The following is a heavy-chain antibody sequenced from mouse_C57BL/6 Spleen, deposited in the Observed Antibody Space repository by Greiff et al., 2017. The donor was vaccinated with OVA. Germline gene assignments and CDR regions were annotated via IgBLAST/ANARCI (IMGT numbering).Heavy chain of an antibody. J-gene: IGHJ1*03. CDR2: IDPSDSET. V-gene: IGHV1-52*01. D-gene: IGHD1-1*01. Sequence: QVQLKQPGAELVRPGSSVKLSCKASGYTFTSYWMHWVKQRPIQGLEWIGNIDPSDSETHYNQKFKDKATLTVDKSSSTAYMQLSSLTSEDSAVYYCARDPYYYGSSYWYFDVWGTGTTVTVSS. CDR1: GYTFTSYW. CDR3: ARDPYYYGSSYWYFDV.